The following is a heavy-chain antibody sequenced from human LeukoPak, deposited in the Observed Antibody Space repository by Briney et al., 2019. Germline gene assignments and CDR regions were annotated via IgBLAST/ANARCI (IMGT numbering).Heavy chain of an antibody. J-gene: IGHJ3*02. CDR3: ARGHYCGGDCYNPHDAFDI. CDR2: ISSSSSYI. D-gene: IGHD2-21*02. Sequence: PGGSLRLSCAASGFTFSSYEMNWVRQAPGKGLEWVSYISSSSSYIYYADSVKGRFTISRDNAKNSLYLQMNSLRAEDTAVYYCARGHYCGGDCYNPHDAFDIWGQGTMVTVSS. CDR1: GFTFSSYE. V-gene: IGHV3-21*05.